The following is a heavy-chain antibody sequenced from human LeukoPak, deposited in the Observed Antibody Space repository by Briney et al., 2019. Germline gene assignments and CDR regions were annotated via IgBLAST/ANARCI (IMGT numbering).Heavy chain of an antibody. D-gene: IGHD6-13*01. V-gene: IGHV4-4*07. CDR1: GGSINFYY. CDR2: ISSTGST. J-gene: IGHJ4*02. Sequence: SETLSLTGTVSGGSINFYYWSWIRQPAGKGLEWIGRISSTGSTNYSPSLKSRVTMSVDKSKSQFSLNLGSVTAADTAVYYCARGIADPYSFDSWGQGTLVTVSS. CDR3: ARGIADPYSFDS.